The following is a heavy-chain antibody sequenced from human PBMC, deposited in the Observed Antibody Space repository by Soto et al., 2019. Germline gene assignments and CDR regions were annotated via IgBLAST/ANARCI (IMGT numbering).Heavy chain of an antibody. D-gene: IGHD6-13*01. CDR2: IYYSGST. V-gene: IGHV4-59*08. Sequence: GALRLSCADSGFTFSSYSMNWIRQPPGKGLEWIGYIYYSGSTNYNPSLKSRVTISVDTSKNQFSLKLSSVTAADTAVYYCARRYSSSSDYWGQGTLVTVSS. CDR1: GFTFSSYS. J-gene: IGHJ4*02. CDR3: ARRYSSSSDY.